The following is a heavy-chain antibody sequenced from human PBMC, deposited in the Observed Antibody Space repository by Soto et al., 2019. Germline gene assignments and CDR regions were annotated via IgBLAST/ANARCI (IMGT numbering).Heavy chain of an antibody. D-gene: IGHD3-3*01. CDR2: IYYNGDT. CDR3: ARGSAGRFLGVYYGVDV. J-gene: IGHJ6*02. V-gene: IGHV4-31*03. Sequence: QVQLQESGPGLVKPSQTLSLTCTVSGGSVNSGAYHWNWIRQHPGKGLDWIGYIYYNGDTSYNSSLKSRSNISIDTSKNQFSLTLTSVTAADTDVYFCARGSAGRFLGVYYGVDVWGPGTMVTVSS. CDR1: GGSVNSGAYH.